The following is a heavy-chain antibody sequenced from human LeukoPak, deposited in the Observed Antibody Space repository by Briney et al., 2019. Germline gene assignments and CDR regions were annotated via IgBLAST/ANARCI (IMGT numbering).Heavy chain of an antibody. J-gene: IGHJ4*02. CDR3: ARLEYDSSGYFHFDY. CDR1: GGSISSSSYY. V-gene: IGHV4-39*01. D-gene: IGHD3-22*01. Sequence: SETLSLTCTVSGGSISSSSYYWGWIRQPPGKGLEWIGSIYYSGSTYYNPSLKSRVTISVDTSKNQFSLKLSSVTAADTAVYYCARLEYDSSGYFHFDYWGQGTLVTVSS. CDR2: IYYSGST.